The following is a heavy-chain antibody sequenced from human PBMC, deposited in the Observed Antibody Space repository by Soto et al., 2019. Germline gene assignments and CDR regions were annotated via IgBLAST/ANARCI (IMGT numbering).Heavy chain of an antibody. CDR2: INPNSGGT. V-gene: IGHV1-2*02. Sequence: GASVKVSCKASGYTFTGYYMHWVRRAPGQGLEWMGWINPNSGGTNYAQKFQGRVTMTRDTSISTAYMELGRLRSDDTAVYYCARVSHCSSTSCYPGGFDFWGQGTLVTVSS. D-gene: IGHD2-2*01. CDR3: ARVSHCSSTSCYPGGFDF. CDR1: GYTFTGYY. J-gene: IGHJ4*02.